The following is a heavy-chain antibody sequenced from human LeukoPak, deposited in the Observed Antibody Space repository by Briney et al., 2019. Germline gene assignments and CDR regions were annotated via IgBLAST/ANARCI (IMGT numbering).Heavy chain of an antibody. CDR3: ARDRGGFGDYGDYGVFDY. Sequence: GGSLRLSCAASGFTFRSYEMNWVRQAPGKGLEWVSYISSSGSTIFYACSVKGRFTISRDNAKNSLYLQMNSLRAEDTAVYYCARDRGGFGDYGDYGVFDYWGQGTLVTVSS. V-gene: IGHV3-48*03. CDR1: GFTFRSYE. D-gene: IGHD4-17*01. J-gene: IGHJ4*02. CDR2: ISSSGSTI.